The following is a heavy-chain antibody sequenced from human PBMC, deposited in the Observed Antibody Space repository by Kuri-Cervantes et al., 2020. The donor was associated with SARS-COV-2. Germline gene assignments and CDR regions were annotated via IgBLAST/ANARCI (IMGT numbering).Heavy chain of an antibody. CDR1: GGSISSSSYY. CDR3: ARDYYDSSYFDY. CDR2: IYYSGST. D-gene: IGHD3-22*01. Sequence: SETLSLTCTVSGGSISSSSYYWGWIRQPPGKGLEWIGSIYYSGSTYYNPSLKSRVTISVDTSKNQFSLQLSSVTAADTAVYYCARDYYDSSYFDYWGQGTLVTVSS. V-gene: IGHV4-39*02. J-gene: IGHJ4*02.